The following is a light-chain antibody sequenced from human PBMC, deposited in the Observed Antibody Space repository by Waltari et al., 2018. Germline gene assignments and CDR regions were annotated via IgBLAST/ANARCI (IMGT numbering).Light chain of an antibody. CDR1: QSLVYSDGNTY. Sequence: DVVMTQSPLSLPVTLGQPASISCRSTQSLVYSDGNTYLNWFQQRPGQSPRRLIYKVSNRDSGVPDRLGGSGSGTVFTLKISRVEAEDVGFYYCMQGTHWPRTFGPGTKVEIK. CDR2: KVS. V-gene: IGKV2-30*01. CDR3: MQGTHWPRT. J-gene: IGKJ1*01.